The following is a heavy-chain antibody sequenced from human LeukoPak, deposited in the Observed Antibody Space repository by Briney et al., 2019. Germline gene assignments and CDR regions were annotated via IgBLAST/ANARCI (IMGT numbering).Heavy chain of an antibody. CDR2: INPNSGGT. CDR1: GYTFTGYY. CDR3: ARDLFSGSYHPSDY. D-gene: IGHD1-26*01. Sequence: GASVKVSCKASGYTFTGYYMHWARQAPGQGLEWMGWINPNSGGTNYAQKFQGRVTMTRDTSISTAYMELSRLRSDDTAVYYCARDLFSGSYHPSDYWGQGTLVTVSS. J-gene: IGHJ4*02. V-gene: IGHV1-2*02.